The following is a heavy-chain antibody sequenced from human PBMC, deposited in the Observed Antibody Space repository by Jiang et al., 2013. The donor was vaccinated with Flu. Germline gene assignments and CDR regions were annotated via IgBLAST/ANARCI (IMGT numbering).Heavy chain of an antibody. D-gene: IGHD4-17*01. V-gene: IGHV5-10-1*01. CDR2: IDPSDSYT. CDR3: ASGRFYGLNWFDP. Sequence: RISCKGSGYSFTSYWISWVRQMPGKGLEWMGRIDPSDSYTNYSPSFQGHVTISADKSIGTAYLQWSSLKASDTAMYYCASGRFYGLNWFDPWGQGTLVTVSS. CDR1: GYSFTSYW. J-gene: IGHJ5*02.